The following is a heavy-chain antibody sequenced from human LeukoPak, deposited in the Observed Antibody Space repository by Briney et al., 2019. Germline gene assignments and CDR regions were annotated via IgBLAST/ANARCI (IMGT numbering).Heavy chain of an antibody. V-gene: IGHV1-8*02. CDR3: ARGGYSSSWYWGGLVFDY. D-gene: IGHD6-13*01. CDR1: GYTFTSYG. J-gene: IGHJ4*02. CDR2: ISAYSGNT. Sequence: ASVKVSCKASGYTFTSYGISWVRQAPGQGLEWMGWISAYSGNTGYAQKFQGRVTMTRNTSISTAYMELSSLRSEDTAVYYCARGGYSSSWYWGGLVFDYWGQGTLVTVSS.